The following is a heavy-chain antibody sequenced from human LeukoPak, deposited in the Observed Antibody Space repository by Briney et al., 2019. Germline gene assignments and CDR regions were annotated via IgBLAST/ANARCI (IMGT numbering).Heavy chain of an antibody. CDR2: INPNSGGT. V-gene: IGHV1-2*04. Sequence: ASVKVSCMASGYTFTGYYMHWVRQAPGQGLEWMGWINPNSGGTNYAQKFQGWVTMTRDTSISTAYMELSRLRSDDTAVYYCARGRPMVRGVTDLYYFDYWGQGTLVTVSS. J-gene: IGHJ4*02. D-gene: IGHD3-10*01. CDR1: GYTFTGYY. CDR3: ARGRPMVRGVTDLYYFDY.